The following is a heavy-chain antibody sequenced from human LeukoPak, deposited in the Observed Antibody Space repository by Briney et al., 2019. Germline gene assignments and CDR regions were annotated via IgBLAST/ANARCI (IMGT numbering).Heavy chain of an antibody. D-gene: IGHD2-2*01. Sequence: PGGSLRLSCAASGFSFSSYNMKWVRQAPGKGLEWVSFISTTSTYIYYADSVKGRFTVSRDNSKNLLYLQMDSLRVEDTAVYYCARAGTCSSTSCDGGIEYWGQGTLVTVSS. J-gene: IGHJ4*02. CDR3: ARAGTCSSTSCDGGIEY. CDR1: GFSFSSYN. V-gene: IGHV3-21*06. CDR2: ISTTSTYI.